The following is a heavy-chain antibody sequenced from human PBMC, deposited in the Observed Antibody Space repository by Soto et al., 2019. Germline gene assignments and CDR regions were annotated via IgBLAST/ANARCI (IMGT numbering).Heavy chain of an antibody. Sequence: QVQLVESGGGVVQPGRSLRLSCAASGFTFSSYGMHWVRQAPGKGLEWVAVIWYDGSNKYYADSVKGRFTISRDNSKNPLYLQMNSLRAEDTAVYYCARDFRPPYDFWSGYFDYWGQGTLVTVSS. CDR3: ARDFRPPYDFWSGYFDY. J-gene: IGHJ4*02. CDR2: IWYDGSNK. D-gene: IGHD3-3*01. CDR1: GFTFSSYG. V-gene: IGHV3-33*01.